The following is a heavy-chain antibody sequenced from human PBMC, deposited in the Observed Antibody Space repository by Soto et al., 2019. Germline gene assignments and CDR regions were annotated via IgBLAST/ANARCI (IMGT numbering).Heavy chain of an antibody. Sequence: QVQLVESGGGVVQPGRSLRLSCAASGFTFSSYAMHWVRQAPGKGLEWVAVISYDGSNKYYADSVKGRFTISRDNSKNTLYLQMHSRRAEDTAVYYCARDREGSSWLKYYYGMDVWGKGTTVTVSS. J-gene: IGHJ6*04. CDR1: GFTFSSYA. CDR2: ISYDGSNK. V-gene: IGHV3-30-3*01. CDR3: ARDREGSSWLKYYYGMDV. D-gene: IGHD6-13*01.